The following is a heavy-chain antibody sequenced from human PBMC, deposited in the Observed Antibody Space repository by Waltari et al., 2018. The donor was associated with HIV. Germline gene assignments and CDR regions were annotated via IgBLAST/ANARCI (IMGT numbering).Heavy chain of an antibody. CDR3: AVFPYYDFWSGYSKGDFDY. Sequence: QVQLQESGPGLVKPSETLSLTCTVSGGSVSSGSYYWSWIRQPPGKGLEWIGYIYYSGSTNYNPSLKSRVTISVDTSKNQFSLKLSSVTAADTAVYYCAVFPYYDFWSGYSKGDFDYWGQGTLVTVSS. V-gene: IGHV4-61*01. CDR2: IYYSGST. CDR1: GGSVSSGSYY. D-gene: IGHD3-3*01. J-gene: IGHJ4*02.